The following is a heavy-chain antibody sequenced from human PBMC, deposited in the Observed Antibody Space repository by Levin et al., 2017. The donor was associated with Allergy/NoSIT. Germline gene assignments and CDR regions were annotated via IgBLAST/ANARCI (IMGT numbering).Heavy chain of an antibody. V-gene: IGHV3-49*03. D-gene: IGHD3-10*01. CDR3: TRSGSDLLWFGELSVGNYYMDV. Sequence: GGSLRLSCTASGFTFGDYAMSWFRQAPGKGLEWVGFIRSKAYGGTTEYAASVKGRFTISRDDSKGIAYLQMNSLKTEDTAVYYCTRSGSDLLWFGELSVGNYYMDVWGKGTTVTVSS. CDR2: IRSKAYGGTT. CDR1: GFTFGDYA. J-gene: IGHJ6*03.